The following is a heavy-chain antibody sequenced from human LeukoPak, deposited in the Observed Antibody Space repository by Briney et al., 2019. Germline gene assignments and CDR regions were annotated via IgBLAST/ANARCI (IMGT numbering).Heavy chain of an antibody. CDR3: AKEAGVIPGDYFDY. CDR2: VDGGGGT. D-gene: IGHD3-16*02. J-gene: IGHJ4*02. V-gene: IGHV3-23*01. Sequence: GGSLRLSCAASGFTLSSYAMTWVRQAPGRGLGWVSSVDGGGGTYYADSVKGRFTISRDNSKNTLYLQMNSLRAEDTAVYYCAKEAGVIPGDYFDYWGQGTLVTVSS. CDR1: GFTLSSYA.